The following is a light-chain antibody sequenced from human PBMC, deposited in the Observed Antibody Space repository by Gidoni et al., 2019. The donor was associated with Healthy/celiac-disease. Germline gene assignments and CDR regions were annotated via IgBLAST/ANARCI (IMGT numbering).Light chain of an antibody. J-gene: IGLJ3*02. CDR2: SNN. V-gene: IGLV1-44*01. Sequence: QSVLTPPPSASGTPGQRVTISCSGSSSNIGSNTVNWYHQLPGTAPKLLIYSNNQRPSGVPDRFSGSKSGTSASLAISGLQSEDEADYYCAAWDDSLNGVFGGGTKLTVL. CDR3: AAWDDSLNGV. CDR1: SSNIGSNT.